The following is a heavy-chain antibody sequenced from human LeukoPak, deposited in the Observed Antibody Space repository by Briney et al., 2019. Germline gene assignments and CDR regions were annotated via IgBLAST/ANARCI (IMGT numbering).Heavy chain of an antibody. Sequence: AASVKVSCKASGYTFTSYDINWVRQATGQGLEWMGWMNPNSGNTGYAQKFQGRVTMTRNTSISTAYMELSSLRSEDTAVYYCEREGVTGTGLDFWGQGTLVTVSS. J-gene: IGHJ4*02. CDR3: EREGVTGTGLDF. CDR1: GYTFTSYD. V-gene: IGHV1-8*01. CDR2: MNPNSGNT. D-gene: IGHD1-7*01.